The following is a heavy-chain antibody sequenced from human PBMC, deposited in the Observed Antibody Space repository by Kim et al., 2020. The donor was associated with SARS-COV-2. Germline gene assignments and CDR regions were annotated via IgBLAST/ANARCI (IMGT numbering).Heavy chain of an antibody. CDR3: ARALVTGDEFDL. CDR1: GYTFTCYY. CDR2: INPNNGDT. J-gene: IGHJ4*02. Sequence: ASVKVSCKASGYTFTCYYMHWVRLAPGQGLQWMGRINPNNGDTNYAQKFQGRVTMTTDTSISTAYMDLRSLTSDDTAVYFCARALVTGDEFDLWGQGTLVTVSS. V-gene: IGHV1-2*06. D-gene: IGHD3-9*01.